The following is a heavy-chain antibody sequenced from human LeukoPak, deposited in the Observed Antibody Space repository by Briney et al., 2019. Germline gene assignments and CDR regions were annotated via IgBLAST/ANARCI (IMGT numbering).Heavy chain of an antibody. CDR2: ISGSGGST. V-gene: IGHV3-23*01. CDR3: AKAFYDSSGYSCLDY. CDR1: GFTFSSYA. D-gene: IGHD3-22*01. Sequence: AGGSLRLSCAASGFTFSSYAMSWVRQAPGKGLEWVSAISGSGGSTYYADSVKGRFTISRDNSKNTLYLQMNSLRAEDTAVYYCAKAFYDSSGYSCLDYWGQGTLVTVSS. J-gene: IGHJ4*02.